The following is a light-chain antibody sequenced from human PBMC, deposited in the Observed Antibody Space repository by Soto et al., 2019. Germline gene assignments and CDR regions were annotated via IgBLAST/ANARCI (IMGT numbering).Light chain of an antibody. V-gene: IGLV1-44*01. CDR1: SSNVGLNG. CDR2: SDS. CDR3: ALWDDSQHVA. Sequence: QSVLTQPPSASGTPGQRVTISCSGSSSNVGLNGVDWFQHLQGTAPKLLIYSDSRRPSGVPDRFSGSSSGTSASLAISCLQLVDGAEYYFALWDDSQHVAFGGGTPLPVL. J-gene: IGLJ7*01.